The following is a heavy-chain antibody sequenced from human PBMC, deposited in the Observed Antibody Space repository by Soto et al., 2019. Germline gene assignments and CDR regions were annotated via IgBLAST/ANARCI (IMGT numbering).Heavy chain of an antibody. CDR1: GYTFTGYY. V-gene: IGHV1-2*04. Sequence: ASVKVSCKASGYTFTGYYMHWVRQAPGQGLEWMGWINPNSGGTNYAQKFQGWVTMTRDTSISTAYMELSRLRSDDTAVYYCARAYNEYSGSYRPIDAFDIWGQGTMVTVS. CDR2: INPNSGGT. CDR3: ARAYNEYSGSYRPIDAFDI. J-gene: IGHJ3*02. D-gene: IGHD1-26*01.